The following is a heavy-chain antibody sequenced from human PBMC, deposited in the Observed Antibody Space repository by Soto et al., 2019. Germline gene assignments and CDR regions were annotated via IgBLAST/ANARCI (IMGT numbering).Heavy chain of an antibody. Sequence: PSETLSLTCTVSGGSISSYYWSWIRQPPGKGLEWIGYIYYSGSTNYNPSLKSRVTISVDTSKNQFSLKLSSVTAADTAVYYCARAERVYYYDSSGFYYFDYWGQGTLVTVSS. CDR2: IYYSGST. D-gene: IGHD3-22*01. CDR1: GGSISSYY. CDR3: ARAERVYYYDSSGFYYFDY. J-gene: IGHJ4*02. V-gene: IGHV4-59*01.